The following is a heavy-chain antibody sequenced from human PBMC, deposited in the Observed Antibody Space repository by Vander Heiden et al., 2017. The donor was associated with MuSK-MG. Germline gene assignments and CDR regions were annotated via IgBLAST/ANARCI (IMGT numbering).Heavy chain of an antibody. J-gene: IGHJ5*02. CDR2: INHSGST. Sequence: QVQLQQWGAGLLKPSETLSLTCAVYGGSFSGYYWSWIRQPPGKGLEWIGEINHSGSTNYNPSLKSRVTISVDTSKNQFSLKLSSVTAADTAVYYCARGGGRLNSGWLTAKKNGKSNWFDPWGQGTLVTVSS. CDR3: ARGGGRLNSGWLTAKKNGKSNWFDP. CDR1: GGSFSGYY. V-gene: IGHV4-34*01. D-gene: IGHD6-19*01.